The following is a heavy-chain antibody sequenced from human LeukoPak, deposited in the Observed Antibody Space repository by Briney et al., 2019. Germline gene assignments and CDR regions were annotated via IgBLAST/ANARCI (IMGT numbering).Heavy chain of an antibody. J-gene: IGHJ6*02. CDR1: GGSISSGGYY. Sequence: SETLSLTCTVSGGSISSGGYYWSWIRQHPGKGLEWIGYIYYSGSTYYNPSLKSRVTISVDTSKNQFSLKLSSVTAADTAVYYCARDREANCSGGSCYSAGFIYGMDVWGQGTTVTVSS. CDR2: IYYSGST. D-gene: IGHD2-15*01. CDR3: ARDREANCSGGSCYSAGFIYGMDV. V-gene: IGHV4-31*03.